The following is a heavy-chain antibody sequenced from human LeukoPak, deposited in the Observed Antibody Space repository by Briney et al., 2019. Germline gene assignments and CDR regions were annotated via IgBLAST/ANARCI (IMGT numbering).Heavy chain of an antibody. CDR3: ARGMVRGVILRRRYFDY. D-gene: IGHD3-10*01. J-gene: IGHJ4*02. CDR1: GGSFSGYY. CDR2: INHSGST. Sequence: SETLSLTCAVYGGSFSGYYWSWIRQPPGKGLEWIGEINHSGSTNYNPPLKSRVTISVDTSKNQFSLKLSSVTAADTAVYYCARGMVRGVILRRRYFDYWGQGTLVTVSS. V-gene: IGHV4-34*01.